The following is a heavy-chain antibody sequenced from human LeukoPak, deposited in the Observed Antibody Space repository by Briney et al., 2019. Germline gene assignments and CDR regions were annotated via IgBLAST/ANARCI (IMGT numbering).Heavy chain of an antibody. CDR2: SFDSGSIYYNGDT. Sequence: SETLSLTCTGSGGSISSGSYYWAWIRQPPGKGLDWIGSSFDSGSIYYNGDTYYNPSLKSRVSISVDPSKNQFSLRLRSVTAADTAVYYCARHEGAASLDYWGQGTRVTVSS. J-gene: IGHJ4*02. D-gene: IGHD2-15*01. CDR3: ARHEGAASLDY. CDR1: GGSISSGSYY. V-gene: IGHV4-39*01.